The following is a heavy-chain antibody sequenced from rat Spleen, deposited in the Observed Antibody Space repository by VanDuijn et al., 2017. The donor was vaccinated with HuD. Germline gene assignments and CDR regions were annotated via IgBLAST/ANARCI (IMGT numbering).Heavy chain of an antibody. CDR2: ISAGGGDT. D-gene: IGHD1-4*01. CDR1: GFIFSNYY. Sequence: EVQLVESGGGLVQPGRSLKLSCAASGFIFSNYYMAWVRQAPTKGLEWVAYISAGGGDTYYRYSVKGRFTISRDNAKSSLYLQMNSLKSEDTATYYCARVVAGYQLYWGPGTMVTVSS. CDR3: ARVVAGYQLY. J-gene: IGHJ1*01. V-gene: IGHV5-27*01.